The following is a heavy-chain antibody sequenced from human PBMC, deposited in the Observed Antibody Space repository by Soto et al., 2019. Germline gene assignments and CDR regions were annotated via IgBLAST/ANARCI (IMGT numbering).Heavy chain of an antibody. CDR1: GYTFTGYY. D-gene: IGHD6-13*01. CDR2: INPNSGGT. Sequence: ASVKVSCKASGYTFTGYYMHWVRQAPGQGLEWMGWINPNSGGTNYAQKFQGWVTMTRDTSISTAYMELSRLRSDDTAVYYCARAIAAAGPINWFDPWGQGTLVTVSS. CDR3: ARAIAAAGPINWFDP. V-gene: IGHV1-2*04. J-gene: IGHJ5*02.